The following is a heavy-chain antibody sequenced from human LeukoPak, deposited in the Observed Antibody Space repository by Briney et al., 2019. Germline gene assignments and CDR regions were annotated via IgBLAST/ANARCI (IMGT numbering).Heavy chain of an antibody. CDR3: ARLLGYCSGGSCSYYFDY. Sequence: ASVKVSCKASGYTFTSYYMHWVRQAPGQGLEWMGIINPSGGSTSYAQKFQGRVTMTRDTSTSTVYMELSSLRSEDTAVYYCARLLGYCSGGSCSYYFDYLGQGTLVTVSS. CDR2: INPSGGST. CDR1: GYTFTSYY. V-gene: IGHV1-46*01. J-gene: IGHJ4*02. D-gene: IGHD2-15*01.